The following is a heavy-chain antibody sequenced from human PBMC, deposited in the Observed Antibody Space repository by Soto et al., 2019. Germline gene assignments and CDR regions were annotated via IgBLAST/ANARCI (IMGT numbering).Heavy chain of an antibody. V-gene: IGHV3-48*02. CDR2: ISTTSFTI. J-gene: IGHJ4*02. Sequence: GGSLRLSCLASGFSFSTYDMDWVRQAPGKAPEWIAHISTTSFTIYYADSVKGRFTISRDNVRNSLYLEMKSLRDEDTAVYYCARDRCFDGSCYSASDFWGQGIQVTVSS. D-gene: IGHD2-15*01. CDR1: GFSFSTYD. CDR3: ARDRCFDGSCYSASDF.